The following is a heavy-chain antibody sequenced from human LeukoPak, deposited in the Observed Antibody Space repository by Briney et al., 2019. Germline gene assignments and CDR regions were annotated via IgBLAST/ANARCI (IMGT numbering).Heavy chain of an antibody. CDR2: ISGGGGFT. CDR1: GFTFSSYA. V-gene: IGHV3-23*01. CDR3: AKGQYYFGY. Sequence: GGSLRLSCAASGFTFSSYAMIWVRQAPGKGLEWVSGISGGGGFTYYADSVKGRFTISRDNSKNTLSLQMNSLRAEDTAVYYCAKGQYYFGYWGQGTLVTVSS. J-gene: IGHJ4*02.